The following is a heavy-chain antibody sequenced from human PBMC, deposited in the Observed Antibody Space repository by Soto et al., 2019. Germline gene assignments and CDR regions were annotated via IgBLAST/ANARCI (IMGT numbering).Heavy chain of an antibody. V-gene: IGHV3-30*18. J-gene: IGHJ4*02. CDR3: AKDPVLRRLGVYFDY. CDR2: ISYDGSNK. Sequence: QVQLVESGGGVVQPGRSLRLSCAASGFTFSSYGMHWVRQAPGKGLEWVAVISYDGSNKYYADSVKGRFTISRDNSKNTLYLQMNSLRAEDTAVYYCAKDPVLRRLGVYFDYWGQGTLVTVSS. D-gene: IGHD4-17*01. CDR1: GFTFSSYG.